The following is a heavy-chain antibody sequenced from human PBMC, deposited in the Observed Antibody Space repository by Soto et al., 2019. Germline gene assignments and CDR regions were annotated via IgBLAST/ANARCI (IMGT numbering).Heavy chain of an antibody. Sequence: ASVKVSCKASGYTFTGYYMHWVRQAPGQGLEWMGWINPNSGGTNYAQKFQGWVTMTRDTSIRTAYMELSRLRSDDTAVYYCAATVRDDYYYGMDVWGQGTTVTVSS. D-gene: IGHD3-10*01. V-gene: IGHV1-2*04. CDR2: INPNSGGT. CDR1: GYTFTGYY. CDR3: AATVRDDYYYGMDV. J-gene: IGHJ6*02.